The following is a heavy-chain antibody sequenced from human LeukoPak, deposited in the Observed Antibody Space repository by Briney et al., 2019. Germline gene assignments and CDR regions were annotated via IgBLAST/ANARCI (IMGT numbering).Heavy chain of an antibody. V-gene: IGHV3-30*04. CDR2: VSYDGSYK. CDR3: AELGITMIGGV. D-gene: IGHD3-10*02. J-gene: IGHJ6*04. Sequence: GGSLRLSCAASGFTFHNYALHWVRQAPGKRLEWVAVVSYDGSYKDYADSVKGRFTISRDNAKNSLYLQMNSLRAEDTAVYYCAELGITMIGGVWGKGTTVTISS. CDR1: GFTFHNYA.